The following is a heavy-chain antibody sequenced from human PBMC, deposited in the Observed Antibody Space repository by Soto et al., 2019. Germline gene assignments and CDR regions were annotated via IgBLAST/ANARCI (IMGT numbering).Heavy chain of an antibody. V-gene: IGHV1-69*13. J-gene: IGHJ4*02. Sequence: XSVKLSCREPGGTFSSYAISWVRQAPGQGLEWMGGIIPIFGTANYAQKFQGRVTITADESTSTAYMELSSLRSEDTAVYYCATDYYDSSGYPNFDYWGQGTLVTVSS. CDR2: IIPIFGTA. CDR3: ATDYYDSSGYPNFDY. D-gene: IGHD3-22*01. CDR1: GGTFSSYA.